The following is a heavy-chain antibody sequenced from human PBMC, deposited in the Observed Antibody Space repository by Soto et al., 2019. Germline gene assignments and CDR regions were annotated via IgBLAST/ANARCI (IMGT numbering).Heavy chain of an antibody. V-gene: IGHV1-18*01. J-gene: IGHJ4*02. CDR3: ARESSSSCHDY. CDR2: ISAYNGNT. Sequence: QVQLVQSGAEVKKPGASVKVSCKASGYTFTSYGISWVRQAPGQGLEWMGWISAYNGNTIYAQKLQGRVTMTPDTYTSTAYVELRSLRADDTAVDYCARESSSSCHDYWGQGTLVTVSS. D-gene: IGHD6-13*01. CDR1: GYTFTSYG.